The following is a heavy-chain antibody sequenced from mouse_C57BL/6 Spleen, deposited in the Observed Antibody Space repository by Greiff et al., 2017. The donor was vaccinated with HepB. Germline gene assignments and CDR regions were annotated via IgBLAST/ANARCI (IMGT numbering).Heavy chain of an antibody. V-gene: IGHV5-17*01. CDR3: AREPYYYGSSYGYFDV. CDR1: GFTFSDYG. D-gene: IGHD1-1*01. CDR2: ISSGSSTI. J-gene: IGHJ1*03. Sequence: EVKLVESGGGLVKPGGSLKLSCAASGFTFSDYGMHWVRQAPEKGLEWVAYISSGSSTIYYADTVKGRFTISRDNAKNTLFLQMTSLRSEDTAMYYCAREPYYYGSSYGYFDVWGTGTTVTVAS.